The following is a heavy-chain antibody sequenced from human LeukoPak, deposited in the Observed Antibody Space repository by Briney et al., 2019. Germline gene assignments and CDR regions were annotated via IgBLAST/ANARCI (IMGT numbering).Heavy chain of an antibody. Sequence: SETLSLTCGVSGGSISRYYWAWIRQAPGKGLEWIGYIYYAGSTNYNPSLKSRVTMSVDMSRNQFSLRMTSVTAADTAVYYCAREAQDFRTGNHRPGHYDYMDVWGKGTAVTVSS. CDR2: IYYAGST. V-gene: IGHV4-59*01. D-gene: IGHD1-14*01. CDR1: GGSISRYY. J-gene: IGHJ6*03. CDR3: AREAQDFRTGNHRPGHYDYMDV.